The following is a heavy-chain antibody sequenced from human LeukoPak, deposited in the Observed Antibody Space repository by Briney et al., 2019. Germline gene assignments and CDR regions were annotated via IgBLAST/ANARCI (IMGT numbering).Heavy chain of an antibody. CDR1: GGSISSSSYY. Sequence: SETLRLTCTVSGGSISSSSYYWGWIRQPPGKGLEWIGSIYYSGSTYYNPSHKSRVTISGDTSKNQFSLKLSSVTAADTAVYYCARKYYYGSGSYYKDFDYWGQETVVPVFS. D-gene: IGHD3-10*01. V-gene: IGHV4-39*01. CDR3: ARKYYYGSGSYYKDFDY. J-gene: IGHJ4*02. CDR2: IYYSGST.